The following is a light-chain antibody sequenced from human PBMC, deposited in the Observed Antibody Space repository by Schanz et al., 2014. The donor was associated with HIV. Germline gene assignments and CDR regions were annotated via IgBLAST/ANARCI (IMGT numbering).Light chain of an antibody. Sequence: QSALTQPASVSGSPGQSITISCTGTSSDVGSYNLLSWYQQYPGKAPKLMIYEISKWPSGVSNRFSGSKSGNTASLTISGLQAEDEADYYCNSYTSKNTPIFGGGTKLTVL. V-gene: IGLV2-14*02. CDR3: NSYTSKNTPI. CDR1: SSDVGSYNL. J-gene: IGLJ2*01. CDR2: EIS.